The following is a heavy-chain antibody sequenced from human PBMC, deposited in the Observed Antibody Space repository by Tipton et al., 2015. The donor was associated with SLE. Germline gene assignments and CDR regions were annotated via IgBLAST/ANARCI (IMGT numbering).Heavy chain of an antibody. CDR2: INESGST. V-gene: IGHV4-34*09. CDR3: ARDDYGDSSTPYDY. CDR1: DGSFSGHY. D-gene: IGHD4-17*01. Sequence: TLSLTCAVYDGSFSGHYWTWIRQPPERGLEWIGEINESGSTNYNPSLKSRLIMSIDASKNQFSLKLSSVTAADTAVYYCARDDYGDSSTPYDYWGQGTLVTVSS. J-gene: IGHJ4*02.